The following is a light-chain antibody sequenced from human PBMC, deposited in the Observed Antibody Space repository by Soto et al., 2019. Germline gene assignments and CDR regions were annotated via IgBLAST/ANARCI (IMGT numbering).Light chain of an antibody. Sequence: SYELTQPPSVSVSPRQTATITCSGDKLGDRFASWYQQKPGQSPVLVIFQDNKRPSGIPERFSGSNSGNTATLTISGTQAMDEADYYCQARDSSTVVFGGGTKLTVL. V-gene: IGLV3-1*01. CDR1: KLGDRF. J-gene: IGLJ2*01. CDR3: QARDSSTVV. CDR2: QDN.